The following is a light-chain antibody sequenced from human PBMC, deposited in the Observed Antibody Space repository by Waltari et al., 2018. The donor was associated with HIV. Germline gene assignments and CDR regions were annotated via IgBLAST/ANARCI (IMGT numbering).Light chain of an antibody. CDR2: WAS. CDR1: QSVLYNSNNKNY. Sequence: SPDSLAVSLGERATINCKSSQSVLYNSNNKNYLAWYQQKPGQPPKLLIYWASTRESGVPDRFSGSGSGTDFTLTISSLQAEDVAVYYCQQYYSTPFTFGPGTKVDIK. J-gene: IGKJ3*01. CDR3: QQYYSTPFT. V-gene: IGKV4-1*01.